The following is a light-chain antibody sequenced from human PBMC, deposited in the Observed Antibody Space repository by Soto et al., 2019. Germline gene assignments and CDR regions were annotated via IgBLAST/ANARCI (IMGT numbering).Light chain of an antibody. J-gene: IGLJ3*02. CDR1: SSNIGSNY. Sequence: QSVLTQPTSASGTPGQRVTISCSGSSSNIGSNYVYWYQQLPGTAPKLLIYRNNQRPSGVPDRFSGSKSGTSASLAISGLRSEDEADYYCAAWDDSLSGPGFGGGTKLTVL. CDR3: AAWDDSLSGPG. CDR2: RNN. V-gene: IGLV1-47*01.